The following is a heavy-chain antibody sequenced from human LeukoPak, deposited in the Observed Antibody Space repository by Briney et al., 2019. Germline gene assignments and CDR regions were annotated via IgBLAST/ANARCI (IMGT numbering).Heavy chain of an antibody. D-gene: IGHD6-13*01. V-gene: IGHV3-21*01. CDR3: ARDRKYLVRAAGSHFDY. CDR2: ISNSSSYI. Sequence: GGSLRLSCAASGFTFSSYSMNWVRQAPGKGLEWVSSISNSSSYIYYADSVKGRFTISRDNAKNSLYLQMNSLRAEDTAVYYCARDRKYLVRAAGSHFDYWGQGTLVTVSS. J-gene: IGHJ4*02. CDR1: GFTFSSYS.